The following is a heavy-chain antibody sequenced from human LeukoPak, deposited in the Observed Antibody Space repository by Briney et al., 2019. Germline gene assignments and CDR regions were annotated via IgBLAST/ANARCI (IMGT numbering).Heavy chain of an antibody. CDR2: ISSSSSTI. CDR3: ARENWGTAAAGLNWFDP. D-gene: IGHD6-13*01. V-gene: IGHV3-48*01. Sequence: PGGSLRLSCAASGFTFSSYSMNWVRQAPGKGLEWVSYISSSSSTIYYADSVKGRFTISRDNAKNSLYLQMNSLRAEDTAVYYCARENWGTAAAGLNWFDPWGQGTLVTVSS. CDR1: GFTFSSYS. J-gene: IGHJ5*02.